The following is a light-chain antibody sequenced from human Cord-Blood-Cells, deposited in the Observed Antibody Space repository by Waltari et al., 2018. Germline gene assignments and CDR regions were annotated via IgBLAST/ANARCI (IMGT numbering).Light chain of an antibody. J-gene: IGKJ2*01. CDR2: AAS. CDR1: QSISSY. Sequence: DIKLPQSQPSLPPSLGERLPTTCRASQSISSYLNWYQQKPGKAPKLLIYAASSLQSGVPSRFSGSGSGTDFTLTISSLQPEDFATYYCQQSYSTPYTFGHGTKVEIK. V-gene: IGKV1-39*01. CDR3: QQSYSTPYT.